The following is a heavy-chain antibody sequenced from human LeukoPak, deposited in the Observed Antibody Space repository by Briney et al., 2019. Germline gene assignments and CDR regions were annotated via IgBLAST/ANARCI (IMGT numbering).Heavy chain of an antibody. CDR2: INHSGST. V-gene: IGHV4-34*01. CDR1: GGSFSGYY. Sequence: SETLSLTCAVYGGSFSGYYWSWIRQPPGKGLEWIGEINHSGSTNYNPSLKSRVTISVDTSKNQLSLKLSSVTAADTAVYYCARGRRGITMVRGVNFDYWGQGTLVTVSS. CDR3: ARGRRGITMVRGVNFDY. J-gene: IGHJ4*02. D-gene: IGHD3-10*01.